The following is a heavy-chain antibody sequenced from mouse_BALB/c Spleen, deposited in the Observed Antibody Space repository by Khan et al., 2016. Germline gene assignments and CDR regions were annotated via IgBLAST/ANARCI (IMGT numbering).Heavy chain of an antibody. V-gene: IGHV7-3*02. CDR2: ISHKAHGYTT. J-gene: IGHJ4*01. CDR3: ARGVYDYAMDY. D-gene: IGHD1-1*01. Sequence: EVELVESGGGLVQPGGSLRLSCATSGFTFTDYYMSWVRQPPGKALEWLGFISHKAHGYTTEYSASVKGRFTISRDNSQSILYLQMNTLRAEDSATYYCARGVYDYAMDYWGQGTSGTVSS. CDR1: GFTFTDYY.